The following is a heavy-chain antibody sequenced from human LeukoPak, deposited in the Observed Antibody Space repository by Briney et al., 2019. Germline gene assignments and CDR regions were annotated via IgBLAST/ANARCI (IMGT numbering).Heavy chain of an antibody. CDR1: GGSISSYY. Sequence: PSETLSLTCTVSGGSISSYYWSWIRQPAGKGLEWIGRIYTSGSTNYNPSLKSRVTISVDTSKNQFSLKLSSVTAADTAVYYCARDTAQYYYDSSGYYLPGNWFDPWGQGTLVTVSS. CDR3: ARDTAQYYYDSSGYYLPGNWFDP. J-gene: IGHJ5*02. D-gene: IGHD3-22*01. V-gene: IGHV4-4*07. CDR2: IYTSGST.